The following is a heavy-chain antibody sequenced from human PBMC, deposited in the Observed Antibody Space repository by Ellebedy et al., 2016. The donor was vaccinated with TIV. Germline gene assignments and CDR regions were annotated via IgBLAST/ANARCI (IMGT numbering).Heavy chain of an antibody. CDR3: VRGVSDFWNGDTIDY. CDR2: ISADGNSA. Sequence: GESLKISCLGSGFTFRSNAMHWVRQPPGKGLEYLSGISADGNSAFHAGSVKVRFIISRHNSNNTVYLQMHGLRTEDTAVYYCVRGVSDFWNGDTIDYWGRGTQVTVAS. V-gene: IGHV3-64*03. CDR1: GFTFRSNA. D-gene: IGHD3-3*01. J-gene: IGHJ4*02.